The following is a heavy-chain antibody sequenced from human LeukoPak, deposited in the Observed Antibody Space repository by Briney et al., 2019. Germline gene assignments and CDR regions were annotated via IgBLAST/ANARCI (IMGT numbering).Heavy chain of an antibody. CDR3: ATGWIAAAGTIFDY. CDR1: GYTLTELS. Sequence: ASVKVSCKVSGYTLTELSMHWVRQAPGKGLEWMGGFDPEDGETIYAQKFQGRVTMTEDTSTDTAYMELSSLRSEDTAVYYCATGWIAAAGTIFDYWGQGTLVTVSS. CDR2: FDPEDGET. J-gene: IGHJ4*02. D-gene: IGHD6-13*01. V-gene: IGHV1-24*01.